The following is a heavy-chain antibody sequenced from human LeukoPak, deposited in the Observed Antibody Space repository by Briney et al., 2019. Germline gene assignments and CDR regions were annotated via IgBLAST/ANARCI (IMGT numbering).Heavy chain of an antibody. Sequence: GSLRLSCAASGFSFSDHYMTWVRQAPGKGLEWLSTISFSSGTIFYADSVKGRFTISRDNAKSALFLQMTSLRAEDTAVYYCARRDTESYYYYLDVWGNGTTVIVSS. V-gene: IGHV3-11*04. CDR3: ARRDTESYYYYLDV. J-gene: IGHJ6*03. CDR2: ISFSSGTI. CDR1: GFSFSDHY.